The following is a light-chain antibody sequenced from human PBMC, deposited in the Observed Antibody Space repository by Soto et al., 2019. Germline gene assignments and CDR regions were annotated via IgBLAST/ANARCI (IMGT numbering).Light chain of an antibody. Sequence: QSVLTQPRSVSGSPGQSVTISCTGTSSDVGYYNYVSWYQQHPGTAPKLMIYDVSMRPSGVPDRFSGSKSGNTASLTISGLQAEDEDDYYCCSYAGSYTIYVFGTGTKVTVL. CDR1: SSDVGYYNY. J-gene: IGLJ1*01. CDR3: CSYAGSYTIYV. CDR2: DVS. V-gene: IGLV2-11*01.